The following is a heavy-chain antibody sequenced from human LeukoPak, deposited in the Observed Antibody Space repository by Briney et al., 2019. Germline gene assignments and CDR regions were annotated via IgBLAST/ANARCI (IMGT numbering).Heavy chain of an antibody. CDR1: GFTFSEYW. Sequence: PGGSLRLSCVVSGFTFSEYWMTWVRQAPGKGLEWVANIKEDGGQKHYVDSVKGRFTIFRDNDKNTLYLQMDSLRAEDTAVYYCARGGDKNVMGGQGTLVTVSS. CDR3: ARGGDKNVM. V-gene: IGHV3-7*03. CDR2: IKEDGGQK. J-gene: IGHJ4*02. D-gene: IGHD3-10*01.